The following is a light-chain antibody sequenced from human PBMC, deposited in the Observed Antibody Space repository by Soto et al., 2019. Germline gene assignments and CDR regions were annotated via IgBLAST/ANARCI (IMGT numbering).Light chain of an antibody. CDR3: QQYNNWPG. V-gene: IGKV3-15*01. Sequence: EIVMTQSPATLSVSPGERATLSCRASQSVSSNLAWYQQKPGQAPRLLIYGASTRATGIPARFSGSWSGTEFTLTISSLQSEDFAVYYCQQYNNWPGFGQGTKLEIK. CDR2: GAS. J-gene: IGKJ2*03. CDR1: QSVSSN.